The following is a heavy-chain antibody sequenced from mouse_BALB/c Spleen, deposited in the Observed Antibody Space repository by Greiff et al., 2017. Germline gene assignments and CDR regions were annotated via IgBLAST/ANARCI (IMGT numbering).Heavy chain of an antibody. CDR2: INSNGGST. D-gene: IGHD1-1*01. V-gene: IGHV5-6-3*01. CDR3: ARDRTTVVYFDV. CDR1: GFTFSSYG. J-gene: IGHJ1*01. Sequence: EVKLVESGGGLVQPGGSLKLSCAASGFTFSSYGMSWVRQTPDKRLELVATINSNGGSTYYPDSVKGRFTISRDNAKNTLYLQMSSLKSEDTAMYYCARDRTTVVYFDVWGAGTTVTVSS.